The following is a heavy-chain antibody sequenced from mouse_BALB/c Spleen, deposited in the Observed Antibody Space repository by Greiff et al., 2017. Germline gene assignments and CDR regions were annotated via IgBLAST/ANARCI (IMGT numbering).Heavy chain of an antibody. J-gene: IGHJ2*01. D-gene: IGHD1-1*01. Sequence: EVKLVESGGGLVQPGGSLRLSCATSGFTFTDYYMSWVRQPPGKALEWLGFIRNKANGYTTEYSASVKGRFTISRDNSQSILYLQMNTLRAEDSATYYCARDGFTTLDYWGQGTTLTVSS. CDR1: GFTFTDYY. CDR2: IRNKANGYTT. V-gene: IGHV7-3*02. CDR3: ARDGFTTLDY.